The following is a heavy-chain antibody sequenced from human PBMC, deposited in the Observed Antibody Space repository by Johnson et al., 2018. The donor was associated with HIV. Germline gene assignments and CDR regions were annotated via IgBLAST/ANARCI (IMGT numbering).Heavy chain of an antibody. CDR1: GFTFDPYG. CDR3: AKGEGLAAAGTGEALDV. Sequence: VQLVESGGGVVRPGGSLRLSCAASGFTFDPYGMRWVRQAPGKGLEWISGINCNGDSPGHADSVKGRFTISRDNAKNSLYLQMNSLRAEDTAIYYCAKGEGLAAAGTGEALDVWGQGTMVTVSS. CDR2: INCNGDSP. J-gene: IGHJ3*01. V-gene: IGHV3-20*04. D-gene: IGHD6-13*01.